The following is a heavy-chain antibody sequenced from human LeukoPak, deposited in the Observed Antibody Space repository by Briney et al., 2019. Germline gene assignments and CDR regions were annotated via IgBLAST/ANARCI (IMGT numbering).Heavy chain of an antibody. D-gene: IGHD2-2*01. CDR2: INPNSGDT. CDR3: ARDYCSSTSCLFDY. Sequence: RQAPGQGLEWMGRINPNSGDTNNAQKFQGRVTMTRDTSISTAYMDLSRLTSDDTAVYYCARDYCSSTSCLFDYWGQGTLVTVSS. J-gene: IGHJ4*02. V-gene: IGHV1-2*06.